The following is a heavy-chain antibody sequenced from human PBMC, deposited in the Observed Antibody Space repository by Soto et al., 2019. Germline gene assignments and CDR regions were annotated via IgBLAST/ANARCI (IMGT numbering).Heavy chain of an antibody. V-gene: IGHV1-69*04. CDR1: GGTFSSYT. D-gene: IGHD3-10*01. Sequence: GASVKVSCKASGGTFSSYTISWGRQAPGQGLEWMGRIIPILGIANYAQKFQGRVTITADKSTSTAYMERSSLRSEDTAVYYCARDTWTMVRGVFPYYYGMDVWGQGTTVTVSS. CDR3: ARDTWTMVRGVFPYYYGMDV. CDR2: IIPILGIA. J-gene: IGHJ6*02.